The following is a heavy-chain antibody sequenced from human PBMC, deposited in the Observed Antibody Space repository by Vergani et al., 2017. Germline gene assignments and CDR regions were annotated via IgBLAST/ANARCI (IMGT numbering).Heavy chain of an antibody. J-gene: IGHJ5*02. CDR2: ISYDGSNK. D-gene: IGHD2-15*01. CDR1: GFTFSSYD. CDR3: AKDLRYCSGGSCYFRNWFDP. Sequence: VQLVESGGGLVQPGGSLRLSCAASGFTFSSYDMHWVRQATGKGLEWVAVISYDGSNKYYADSVKGRFTISRDNSKNTLYLQMNSLRAEDTAVYYCAKDLRYCSGGSCYFRNWFDPWGQGTLVTVSS. V-gene: IGHV3-30*18.